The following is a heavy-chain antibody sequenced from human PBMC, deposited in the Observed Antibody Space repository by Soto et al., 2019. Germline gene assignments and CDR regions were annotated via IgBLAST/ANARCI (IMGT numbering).Heavy chain of an antibody. D-gene: IGHD3-10*01. J-gene: IGHJ4*02. V-gene: IGHV3-30*18. Sequence: QVQLVESGGGVVQPGRSLRLSCAGSRFTFSAYGMDWVHQAPGKGLEWVAVISYDGSNKYYADSVKGRFTISRDNSKNTLYLQMNSLRAEDTAVYYCAKDRMGAGVRGYFDYWGQGTLVTVSS. CDR1: RFTFSAYG. CDR2: ISYDGSNK. CDR3: AKDRMGAGVRGYFDY.